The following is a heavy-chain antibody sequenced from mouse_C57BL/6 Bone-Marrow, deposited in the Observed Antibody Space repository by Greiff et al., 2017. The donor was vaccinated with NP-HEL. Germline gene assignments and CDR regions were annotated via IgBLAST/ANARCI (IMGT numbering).Heavy chain of an antibody. V-gene: IGHV1-66*01. J-gene: IGHJ3*01. CDR2: IYPGSGNT. Sequence: QVQLKESGPELVKPGASVKISCKASGYSFTSYYIHWVKQRPGQGLEWIGWIYPGSGNTKYNEKFKGKATLTADTSSSTAYMQLSSLTSEDSAVYYCAREAYGFFFAYWGQGTLVTVSA. CDR3: AREAYGFFFAY. D-gene: IGHD2-2*01. CDR1: GYSFTSYY.